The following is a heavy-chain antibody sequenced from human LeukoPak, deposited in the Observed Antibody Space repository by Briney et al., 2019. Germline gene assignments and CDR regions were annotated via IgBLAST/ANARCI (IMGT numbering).Heavy chain of an antibody. V-gene: IGHV3-23*01. J-gene: IGHJ5*02. CDR3: AKAGSGSYYWVPNEWFDP. Sequence: GGSLRLSCAASGFTFSRLAMTWVRQAPGKGLEWVSTISASGPYYADAVRGRFTISRDNSRNTLSLQMDSLRAEDTAVYYCAKAGSGSYYWVPNEWFDPWGQGTLVTVSS. CDR2: ISASGP. D-gene: IGHD3-10*01. CDR1: GFTFSRLA.